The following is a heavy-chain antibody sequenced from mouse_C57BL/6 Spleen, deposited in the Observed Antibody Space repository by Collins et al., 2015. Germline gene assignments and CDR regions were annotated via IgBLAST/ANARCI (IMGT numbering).Heavy chain of an antibody. CDR2: IDPSDSYT. D-gene: IGHD1-1*01. J-gene: IGHJ2*01. CDR3: ARGGGTTVVATNFDY. V-gene: IGHV1-69*01. Sequence: QVQLQQPGAELVMPGASVKLSCKASGYTFTSYWMHWVKQRPGQGLEWIGEIDPSDSYTNCSQKSKGKSTLTVDKSSSTAYMQLSSLTSEDSAVYYCARGGGTTVVATNFDYWGQGTTLTVSS. CDR1: GYTFTSYW.